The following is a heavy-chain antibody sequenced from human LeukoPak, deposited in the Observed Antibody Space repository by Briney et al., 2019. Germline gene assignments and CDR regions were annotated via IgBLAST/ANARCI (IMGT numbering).Heavy chain of an antibody. V-gene: IGHV3-23*01. CDR1: GXTFSNYA. CDR3: AKASYGSGSYYTSLAD. J-gene: IGHJ4*02. Sequence: GGSLRLSCAASGXTFSNYAMSWVRQAPGKGLEWVSAISGSGESTYYADSVKGRFTISRDNSKNTLYLQMSTVRADDTAVYYCAKASYGSGSYYTSLADWGQGTLVTVSS. D-gene: IGHD3-10*01. CDR2: ISGSGEST.